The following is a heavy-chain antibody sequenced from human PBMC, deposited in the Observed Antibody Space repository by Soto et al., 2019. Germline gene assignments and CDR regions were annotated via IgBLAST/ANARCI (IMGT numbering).Heavy chain of an antibody. CDR2: IIPIFDTA. V-gene: IGHV1-69*12. D-gene: IGHD1-7*01. CDR3: ASHGITGTWVYYYGMDV. CDR1: GGTFSSYA. Sequence: QVQLVQSGAEVKKPGSSVKVSCKASGGTFSSYAISWVRQAPGQGLEWMGGIIPIFDTADYAQKFQGRVTVPADESTRTAYMELGSLRSEDTAVYYCASHGITGTWVYYYGMDVWGQGATVTVSS. J-gene: IGHJ6*02.